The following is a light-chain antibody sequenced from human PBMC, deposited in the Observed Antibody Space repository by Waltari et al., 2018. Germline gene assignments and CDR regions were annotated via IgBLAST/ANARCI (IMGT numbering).Light chain of an antibody. CDR3: CSFAAGNTVI. CDR1: SSDVGGYNS. CDR2: DVS. Sequence: QSALTQPRSVSGSPGQSVTISCTGTSSDVGGYNSVSWYQQDPGKAPKLLIFDVSERPSGVSDRFAGSKSGNTASLTISGLQAEDEAAYHCCSFAAGNTVIFGGGTKLTVV. J-gene: IGLJ2*01. V-gene: IGLV2-11*01.